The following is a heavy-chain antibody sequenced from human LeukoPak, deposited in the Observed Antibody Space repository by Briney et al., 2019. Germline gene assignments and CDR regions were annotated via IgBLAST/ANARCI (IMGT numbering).Heavy chain of an antibody. J-gene: IGHJ1*01. CDR2: ISGSGGSK. CDR1: GFTFSSYA. CDR3: AKDRGYYDSSGYYFGYFQH. Sequence: PGGSLRLSCAASGFTFSSYAMSWVRQAPGKGLEWVSAISGSGGSKYYADSVKGRFTISRDNSKNTLYLQMNSLRAEDTAVYYCAKDRGYYDSSGYYFGYFQHWGQGTLVTVSS. D-gene: IGHD3-22*01. V-gene: IGHV3-23*01.